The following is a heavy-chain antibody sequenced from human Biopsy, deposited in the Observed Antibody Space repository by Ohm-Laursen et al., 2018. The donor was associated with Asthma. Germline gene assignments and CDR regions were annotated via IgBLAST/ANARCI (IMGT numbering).Heavy chain of an antibody. CDR1: GFTFDNYT. V-gene: IGHV3-30*04. Sequence: SLRLSCAASGFTFDNYTMHWVRQAPGKGLEWVTIISYDGRNTYYADSVEGRFTISRDNSKNTLFLQMSSLRPEDTAVYYCARGDSSNWSHYYFDYWGQGTLVTVSS. D-gene: IGHD3-22*01. CDR3: ARGDSSNWSHYYFDY. J-gene: IGHJ4*02. CDR2: ISYDGRNT.